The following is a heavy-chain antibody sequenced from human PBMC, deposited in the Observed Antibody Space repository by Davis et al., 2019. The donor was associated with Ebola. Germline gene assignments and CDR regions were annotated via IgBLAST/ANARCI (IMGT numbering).Heavy chain of an antibody. CDR2: IWYDGSNK. Sequence: GGSLRLSCAASGFTFSSYAMHWVRQAPGKGLEWVAVIWYDGSNKYYADSVKGRFTISRDNSKNTLYLQMNSLRAEDTAVYYCARDSSSWYFDGMDVWGQGTTVTVSS. CDR3: ARDSSSWYFDGMDV. D-gene: IGHD6-13*01. J-gene: IGHJ6*02. CDR1: GFTFSSYA. V-gene: IGHV3-33*01.